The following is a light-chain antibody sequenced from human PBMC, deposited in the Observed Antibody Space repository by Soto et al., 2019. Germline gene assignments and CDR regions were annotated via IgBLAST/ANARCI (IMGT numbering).Light chain of an antibody. J-gene: IGKJ1*01. CDR1: QSVSSNY. CDR3: QHYGSSPET. Sequence: EIVLTQSPGTLSLSPGERSTLAFSSSQSVSSNYLAWYQQKPGQAPRLLIYGASSRATGIPDRFSGSGSGTDFTLTISRLEPEDFAVYYCQHYGSSPETFGQGTKVDIK. V-gene: IGKV3-20*01. CDR2: GAS.